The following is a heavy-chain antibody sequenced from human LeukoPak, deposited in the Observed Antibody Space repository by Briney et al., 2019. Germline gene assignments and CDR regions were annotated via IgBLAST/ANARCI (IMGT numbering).Heavy chain of an antibody. CDR3: ARIVCSSTSCLYYFDY. V-gene: IGHV4-39*07. CDR1: GGSISSGGYY. Sequence: TSETLSLTCTVSGGSISSGGYYWSWIRQPPGKGLEWIGEINHSGSTNYNPSLKSRVTISVDTSKNQFSLKLSSVTAADTAVYYCARIVCSSTSCLYYFDYWGQGTLVTVSS. D-gene: IGHD2-2*01. J-gene: IGHJ4*02. CDR2: INHSGST.